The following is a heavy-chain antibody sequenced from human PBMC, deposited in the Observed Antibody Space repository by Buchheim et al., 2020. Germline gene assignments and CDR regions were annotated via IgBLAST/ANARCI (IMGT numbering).Heavy chain of an antibody. Sequence: QVQLQQWGAGLLKPSETLSLTCAVYGGSFSDYVWNWIRQPPGKGLKWIGEINHSGITKYNPSLKSRVTISVDRSKNQFSLKLTSVTAADTAVYYCASARTGWYPMGIWDQGTL. V-gene: IGHV4-34*01. D-gene: IGHD6-19*01. CDR3: ASARTGWYPMGI. J-gene: IGHJ4*02. CDR2: INHSGIT. CDR1: GGSFSDYV.